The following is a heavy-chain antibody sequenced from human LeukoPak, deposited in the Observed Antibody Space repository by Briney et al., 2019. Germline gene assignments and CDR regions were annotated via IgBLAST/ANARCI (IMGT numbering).Heavy chain of an antibody. Sequence: GASVKVSCKASGYTFTDDYIHWVRQAPGQGLEWMGWINVNSGGTNYAQKFYARVTMTRDTSISTAYMELSRLRSDDTAVYYCARGIYDSSDFEYFQDWGQGTLVTVSS. CDR1: GYTFTDDY. J-gene: IGHJ1*01. CDR3: ARGIYDSSDFEYFQD. D-gene: IGHD3-22*01. V-gene: IGHV1-2*02. CDR2: INVNSGGT.